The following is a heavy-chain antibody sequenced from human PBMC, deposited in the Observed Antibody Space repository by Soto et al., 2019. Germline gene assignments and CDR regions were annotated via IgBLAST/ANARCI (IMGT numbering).Heavy chain of an antibody. CDR2: IYPGDSDT. CDR3: AKTSYCSSTSCYAPYGMDV. Sequence: PGESLKISCKGSGYSFTSYWIGWVRQMPGKGLEWMGIIYPGDSDTRYSPSFQGQVTISADKSISTAYLQWSSLKASDTAMYYCAKTSYCSSTSCYAPYGMDVWGQGTTVTVSS. J-gene: IGHJ6*02. V-gene: IGHV5-51*01. CDR1: GYSFTSYW. D-gene: IGHD2-2*01.